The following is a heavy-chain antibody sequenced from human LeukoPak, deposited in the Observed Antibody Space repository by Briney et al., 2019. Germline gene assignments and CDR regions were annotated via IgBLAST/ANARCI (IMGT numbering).Heavy chain of an antibody. J-gene: IGHJ5*02. CDR3: ASASAESTVTKSFDP. Sequence: SETLSLTCTVSGYSISSGYYWGWIRQPPGKGLEWIGSIYHSGSTYYNPSLKSRVTISVDTSKNQFSLKLSSVTAADTAVYYCASASAESTVTKSFDPWGQGTLVTVSS. CDR2: IYHSGST. V-gene: IGHV4-38-2*02. CDR1: GYSISSGYY. D-gene: IGHD4-17*01.